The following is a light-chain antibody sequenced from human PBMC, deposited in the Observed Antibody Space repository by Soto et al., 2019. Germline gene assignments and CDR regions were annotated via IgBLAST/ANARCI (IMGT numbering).Light chain of an antibody. Sequence: QSVLTQPASVYGSPGQSITISCTGTSSDVGGYNYVSWYQHHPGKAPKLMIYEVTNRPSGVSNRFSGSKSGNTASLTISGLQAEDEADYYCSSYTSSSTYVFGTGTKVTV. CDR1: SSDVGGYNY. J-gene: IGLJ1*01. V-gene: IGLV2-14*01. CDR3: SSYTSSSTYV. CDR2: EVT.